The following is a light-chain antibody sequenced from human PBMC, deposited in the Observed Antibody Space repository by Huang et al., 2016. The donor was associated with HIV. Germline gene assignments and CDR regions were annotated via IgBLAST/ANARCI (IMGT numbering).Light chain of an antibody. J-gene: IGKJ2*01. CDR2: LAS. CDR3: MQSLQIPYT. CDR1: QRLLHRNGLKY. V-gene: IGKV2-28*01. Sequence: EIVITQSPLSLTVAPGEPPAIACRSSQRLLHRNGLKYVDWYRQKPGQSPRLLIHLASSRASGVPDRFSGGGSGTNFSLKSDRGEAEDTGMYYCMQSLQIPYTFGQGTKVEIK.